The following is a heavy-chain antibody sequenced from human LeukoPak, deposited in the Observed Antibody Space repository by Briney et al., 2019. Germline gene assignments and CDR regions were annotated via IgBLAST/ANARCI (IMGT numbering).Heavy chain of an antibody. CDR2: IYYSGST. CDR1: GGSISSYY. Sequence: SETLSLTCTVSGGSISSYYWSWIRQPPGKGLEWIGYIYYSGSTNYNPSLKSRVTISVDTSKNQFSLKLSSVTAADTAVYYCARVRVPSYSSGWLGFFDYWGQGTLVTVSS. V-gene: IGHV4-59*01. CDR3: ARVRVPSYSSGWLGFFDY. D-gene: IGHD6-19*01. J-gene: IGHJ4*02.